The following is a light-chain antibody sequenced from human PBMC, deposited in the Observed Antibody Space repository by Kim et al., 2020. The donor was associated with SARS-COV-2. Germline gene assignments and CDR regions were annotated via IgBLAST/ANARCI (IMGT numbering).Light chain of an antibody. V-gene: IGLV4-69*01. J-gene: IGLJ2*01. CDR2: LNSDGSH. CDR1: SGHSSYA. Sequence: SVKLTGTLSSGHSSYAIAWHQQQPEKGPRYLMKLNSDGSHSKGDGIPDRFSGSSSGAERYLTISSLQSEDEADYYCQTWGTGIRVFGGGTQLTVL. CDR3: QTWGTGIRV.